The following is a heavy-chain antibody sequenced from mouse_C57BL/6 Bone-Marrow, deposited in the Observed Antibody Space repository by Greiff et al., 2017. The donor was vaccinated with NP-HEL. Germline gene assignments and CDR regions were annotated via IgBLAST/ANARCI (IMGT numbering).Heavy chain of an antibody. D-gene: IGHD1-1*01. Sequence: QVQLQQPGAELVKPGASVKLSCKASGYTFTSYWMHWVKQRPGQGLEWIGMIHPNSGSTNYNEKFKSKATLTVDKSSSTAYMQLSSLTSEDSAVYYCARERDYYGRAWFADWGQGTLVTVSA. V-gene: IGHV1-64*01. J-gene: IGHJ3*01. CDR1: GYTFTSYW. CDR2: IHPNSGST. CDR3: ARERDYYGRAWFAD.